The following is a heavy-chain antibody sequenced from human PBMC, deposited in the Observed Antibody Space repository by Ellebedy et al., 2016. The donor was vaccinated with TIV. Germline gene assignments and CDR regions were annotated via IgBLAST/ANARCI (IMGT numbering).Heavy chain of an antibody. V-gene: IGHV1-2*02. J-gene: IGHJ4*02. Sequence: ASVKVSCKASGGTFSSYAINWVRQAPGQGLEWMGWIYPYSGGTNYAPKFQDRVTMTRDMSISTAYMELSGLKSDDTAFYYCAAFPYISTSSAFWGQGTLVTVSS. D-gene: IGHD3-3*02. CDR3: AAFPYISTSSAF. CDR1: GGTFSSYA. CDR2: IYPYSGGT.